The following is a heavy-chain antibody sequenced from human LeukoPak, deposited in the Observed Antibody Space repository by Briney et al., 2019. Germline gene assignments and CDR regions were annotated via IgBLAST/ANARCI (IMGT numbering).Heavy chain of an antibody. V-gene: IGHV1-2*06. Sequence: ASVKVSCKASGYTFTGYYMHWVRQAPGQGLEWMGRINPNSGGTNYAQKFQGRVTMTRNTSISTAYMELSSLRSEDTAVYYCARYGDGRGEIDYWGQGTLVTVSS. D-gene: IGHD4-17*01. J-gene: IGHJ4*02. CDR3: ARYGDGRGEIDY. CDR2: INPNSGGT. CDR1: GYTFTGYY.